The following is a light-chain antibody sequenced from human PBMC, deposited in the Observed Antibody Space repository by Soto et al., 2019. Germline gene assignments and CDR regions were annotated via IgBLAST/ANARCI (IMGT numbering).Light chain of an antibody. J-gene: IGKJ1*01. CDR3: QQYNSYSKT. CDR2: DAS. CDR1: QSISRW. V-gene: IGKV1-5*01. Sequence: DIPMNQSPSTLSESVGDRVNITCRASQSISRWLDWYQQKPGKATKLLIYDASSLENGVPSRFSGSGSGTAFTLTVSSLQPNDFASYYCQQYNSYSKTVGQVTKVEIK.